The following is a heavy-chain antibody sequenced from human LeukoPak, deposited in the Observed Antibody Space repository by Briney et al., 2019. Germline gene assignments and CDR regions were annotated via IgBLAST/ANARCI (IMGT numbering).Heavy chain of an antibody. CDR1: GFIFSAYE. CDR2: ISSSGSTI. CDR3: ARVYSSGWSY. D-gene: IGHD6-19*01. Sequence: GGSLRLSCAASGFIFSAYEMSWVRQAPGKGLEWVSYISSSGSTIYYADSVKGRFTISRDNAKKSLYLQMNSLRAEDTAVYYCARVYSSGWSYWGQGTLVTVSS. V-gene: IGHV3-48*03. J-gene: IGHJ4*02.